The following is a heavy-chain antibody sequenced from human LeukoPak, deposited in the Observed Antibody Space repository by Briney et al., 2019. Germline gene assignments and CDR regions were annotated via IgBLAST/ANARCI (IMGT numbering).Heavy chain of an antibody. Sequence: GGSLRLSCAVSGVTVSVNYMSWVRQAPGKGLEWVSVISDGGFTYYADSVKGRFTISRDNSKKTLNLQLNSLRAEATAVYYCARDHSADFQRGFDIWGQGTMVPVSS. CDR1: GVTVSVNY. V-gene: IGHV3-66*01. CDR2: ISDGGFT. CDR3: ARDHSADFQRGFDI. D-gene: IGHD2/OR15-2a*01. J-gene: IGHJ3*02.